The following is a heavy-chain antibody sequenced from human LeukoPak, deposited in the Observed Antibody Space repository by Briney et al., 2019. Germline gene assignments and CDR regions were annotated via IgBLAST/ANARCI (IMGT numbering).Heavy chain of an antibody. J-gene: IGHJ2*01. D-gene: IGHD5-18*01. Sequence: ASVKVSCKAPGYTFTSYGISWVRQAPGQGLEWMGWISGYDGNRNYAQKYQGRVTMTTDTSTSTAYMELRSLRSDDTAVYYCARGGEDTTMANPYWYFDLWGRGTLVTVSS. CDR2: ISGYDGNR. CDR1: GYTFTSYG. V-gene: IGHV1-18*01. CDR3: ARGGEDTTMANPYWYFDL.